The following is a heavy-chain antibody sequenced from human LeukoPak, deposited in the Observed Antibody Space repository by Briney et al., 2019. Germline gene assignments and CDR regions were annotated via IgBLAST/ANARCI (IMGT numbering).Heavy chain of an antibody. CDR3: ARENSEYSGYVWYNWFDP. V-gene: IGHV1-2*02. CDR1: GYTFTDYY. J-gene: IGHJ5*02. D-gene: IGHD5-12*01. CDR2: INPNTGGT. Sequence: GASVKVSCRASGYTFTDYYIHWVRQAPGQGLEWMGCINPNTGGTKFAQKFQGRVTMTRDTSISTAYMELSRLRSDDTAFYYCARENSEYSGYVWYNWFDPWGQGTLVTVSS.